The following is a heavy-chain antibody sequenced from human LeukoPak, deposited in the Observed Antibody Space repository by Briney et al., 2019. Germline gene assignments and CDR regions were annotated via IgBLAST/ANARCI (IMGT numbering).Heavy chain of an antibody. CDR2: IYSGGST. D-gene: IGHD1-26*01. CDR1: GFTVSSNY. Sequence: GGSLRLSCAASGFTVSSNYMSWVRQAPGKGLEWVSVIYSGGSTYYADSVKGRFTISRHNSKNTLYLQMNSLRAEDTAVYYCARSPGPYSRSHHYYYYYGMDVWGQGTTVTVSS. J-gene: IGHJ6*02. CDR3: ARSPGPYSRSHHYYYYYGMDV. V-gene: IGHV3-53*04.